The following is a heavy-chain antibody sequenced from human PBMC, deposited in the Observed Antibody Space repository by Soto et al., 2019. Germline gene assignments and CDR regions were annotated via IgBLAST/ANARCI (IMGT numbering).Heavy chain of an antibody. J-gene: IGHJ4*02. CDR3: ARELRYYYDSSGYYDFDY. CDR1: GYTFTSYG. CDR2: ISAYNGNT. Sequence: QVRLVQSGAEVKKPGASVKVSCKASGYTFTSYGISWVRQAPGQGLEWMGWISAYNGNTNYAQKLQGRVTMTTDTSTSTAYMELRSLRSDDTAVYYCARELRYYYDSSGYYDFDYWGQGTLVTVSS. V-gene: IGHV1-18*01. D-gene: IGHD3-22*01.